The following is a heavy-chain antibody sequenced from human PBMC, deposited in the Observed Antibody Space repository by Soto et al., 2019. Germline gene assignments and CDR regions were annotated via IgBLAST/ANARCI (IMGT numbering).Heavy chain of an antibody. D-gene: IGHD1-26*01. Sequence: GASVKVSCKTSGYTFSAYYVHWARRAPGRGFQWLGWINPSNEITTFSEFFQGRITMTRDTSINTAHMELNMLTSDDTAVYYCMRAGWADSPIDDWGQGTQVTVSS. V-gene: IGHV1-2*02. CDR1: GYTFSAYY. CDR3: MRAGWADSPIDD. CDR2: INPSNEIT. J-gene: IGHJ4*02.